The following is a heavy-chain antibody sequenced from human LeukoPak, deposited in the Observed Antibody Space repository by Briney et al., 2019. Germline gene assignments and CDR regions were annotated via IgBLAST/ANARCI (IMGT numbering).Heavy chain of an antibody. V-gene: IGHV3-23*01. CDR3: ANLYCSSTSCYNY. J-gene: IGHJ4*02. CDR1: GFTFSSYA. Sequence: GGSLRLSCAASGFTFSSYAMSGVGQAPGKGVEGVSAISGSGGSTYYADSVKGRFTISRDNSKNTLYLQMNSLRAEDTAVYYCANLYCSSTSCYNYWGQGTLVTVSS. CDR2: ISGSGGST. D-gene: IGHD2-2*02.